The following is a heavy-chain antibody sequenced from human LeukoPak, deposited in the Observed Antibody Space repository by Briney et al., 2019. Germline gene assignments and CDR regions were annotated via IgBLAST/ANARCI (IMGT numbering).Heavy chain of an antibody. D-gene: IGHD4-23*01. CDR2: INPNSGGT. CDR1: GYTFTGYY. CDR3: ARGRGYGGNSRGSFDY. Sequence: ASVKVSCKASGYTFTGYYMHWVRQAPGQGLEWMGWINPNSGGTNYAQKFQGRVTMTRDTSISTAYMELSRLRSEDTAVYYCARGRGYGGNSRGSFDYWGQGTLVTVSS. J-gene: IGHJ4*02. V-gene: IGHV1-2*02.